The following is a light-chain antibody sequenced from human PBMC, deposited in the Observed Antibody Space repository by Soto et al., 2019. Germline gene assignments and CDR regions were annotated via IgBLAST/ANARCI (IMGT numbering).Light chain of an antibody. CDR3: QSYDSSLSGYVV. J-gene: IGLJ2*01. V-gene: IGLV1-40*01. Sequence: QSVLTQPPSVSVAPGQRVTISCTGSSSNIGAGYYVHWYQQLPGTAPKLLIYCNSTRPSGVTDRCSGSKSGTSASLAITGLQAEDAADYYCQSYDSSLSGYVVFGGGPKLTVL. CDR1: SSNIGAGYY. CDR2: CNS.